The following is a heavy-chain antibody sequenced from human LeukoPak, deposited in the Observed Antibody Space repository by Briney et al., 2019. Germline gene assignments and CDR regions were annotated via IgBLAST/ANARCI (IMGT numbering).Heavy chain of an antibody. CDR2: ISAYNGNT. V-gene: IGHV1-18*01. CDR1: GYTFTSYG. D-gene: IGHD2-8*01. CDR3: ARGILGYCTNGVCLNWFDP. Sequence: ASVKVSCKASGYTFTSYGISWVRQAPGQGLEWMGWISAYNGNTNYAQKLQGRVTMTTDTSTSTAYMELRSLRSDDTAVYYCARGILGYCTNGVCLNWFDPWGQGTLVTVSS. J-gene: IGHJ5*02.